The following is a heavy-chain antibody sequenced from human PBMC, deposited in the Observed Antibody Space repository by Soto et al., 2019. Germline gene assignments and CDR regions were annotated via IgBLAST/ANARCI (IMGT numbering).Heavy chain of an antibody. J-gene: IGHJ4*02. Sequence: QVQLHQWGAGLLKPSETLSLPCAVYGGSFSGYYWTWIRQSPEKGLEWIEEVNHSRTTNYNPSLKTRVTISVHTPKNQFSLKMSSVTAADTAVYYCARGIGYCSSINCYSSRRLRFDSWGQGTLVTVSS. CDR1: GGSFSGYY. D-gene: IGHD2-2*01. CDR2: VNHSRTT. CDR3: ARGIGYCSSINCYSSRRLRFDS. V-gene: IGHV4-34*01.